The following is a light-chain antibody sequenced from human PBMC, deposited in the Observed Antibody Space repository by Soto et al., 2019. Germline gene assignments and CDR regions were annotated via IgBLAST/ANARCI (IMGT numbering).Light chain of an antibody. J-gene: IGKJ5*01. V-gene: IGKV1-5*01. CDR1: QSISSW. CDR3: QQLFDSPIT. Sequence: DIQITQSSSTLSASVGDRATITRRASQSISSWLAWYQQKPGKADKLLIYAAYTLESGVTSRFSATVSGTEFSLTITSLQPEDFATYYCQQLFDSPITVGQGTRLDIK. CDR2: AAY.